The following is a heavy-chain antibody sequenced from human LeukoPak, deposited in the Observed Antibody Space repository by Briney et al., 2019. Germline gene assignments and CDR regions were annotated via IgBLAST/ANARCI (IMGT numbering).Heavy chain of an antibody. J-gene: IGHJ2*01. CDR3: ARASVIVVVDWYFDL. CDR1: GYTFTAYN. D-gene: IGHD3-22*01. CDR2: INPNSGGT. V-gene: IGHV1-2*02. Sequence: ASVKVSCKASGYTFTAYNINWVRQAPGQGLEWMGWINPNSGGTNYAQKFQGRVTMTRDTSISTVYMELSSLRSEDTAVYYCARASVIVVVDWYFDLWGRGTLVTVSS.